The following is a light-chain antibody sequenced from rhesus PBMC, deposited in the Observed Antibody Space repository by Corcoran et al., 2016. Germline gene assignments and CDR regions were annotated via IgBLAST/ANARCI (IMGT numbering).Light chain of an antibody. CDR2: KAS. CDR1: QGISSW. J-gene: IGKJ1*01. CDR3: QQYSSRRT. Sequence: DIQMTQSPSSLSASVGDTVTITCRASQGISSWLAWYQQKPGKAPKLLLYKASRLQSGVPSRFSGSGSGTDFTLTISSLQSEDFATYYCQQYSSRRTFGQGTKVEIK. V-gene: IGKV1-22*01.